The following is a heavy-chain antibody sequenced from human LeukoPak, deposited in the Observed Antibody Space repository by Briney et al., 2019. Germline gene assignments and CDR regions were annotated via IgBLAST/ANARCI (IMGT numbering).Heavy chain of an antibody. V-gene: IGHV4-39*01. Sequence: SETLSLSCTVSGGSISSSSYYWGWIRQPPGKGLEWIGSIYYSGSTYYNPSLKSRVTISVDTSKNQFSLKLSSVTAADTAVYYCARNDVVVVAADNWYFDLWGRGTLVTVSS. CDR1: GGSISSSSYY. J-gene: IGHJ2*01. D-gene: IGHD2-15*01. CDR2: IYYSGST. CDR3: ARNDVVVVAADNWYFDL.